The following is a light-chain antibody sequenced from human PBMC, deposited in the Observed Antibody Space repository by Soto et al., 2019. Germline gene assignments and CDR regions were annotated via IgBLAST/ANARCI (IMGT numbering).Light chain of an antibody. CDR3: SSYAGSNNYV. V-gene: IGLV2-8*01. CDR1: SSDVGGYNY. J-gene: IGLJ1*01. Sequence: QSALTQPPSASGSPGQSVTISCTGTSSDVGGYNYVSWYQQHPGKAPKLMIYEVSKRPSGVPDRFSGSKSGNTASLTVSRLQAEDEADYYCSSYAGSNNYVFGTGPKLTVL. CDR2: EVS.